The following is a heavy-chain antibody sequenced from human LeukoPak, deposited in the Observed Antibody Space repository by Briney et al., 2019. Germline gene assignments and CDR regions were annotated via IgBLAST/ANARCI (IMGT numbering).Heavy chain of an antibody. CDR2: ISPSSSNI. Sequence: GGSLRLSCAASGFTFSSYTMNWVRQAPGKGLEWVSSISPSSSNIYYADSVKGRFTISRDNAKNSLYLQVNSLRAEGTAVYYCARSLRAFDIWGHGTMVTVSS. V-gene: IGHV3-21*01. CDR3: ARSLRAFDI. J-gene: IGHJ3*02. CDR1: GFTFSSYT.